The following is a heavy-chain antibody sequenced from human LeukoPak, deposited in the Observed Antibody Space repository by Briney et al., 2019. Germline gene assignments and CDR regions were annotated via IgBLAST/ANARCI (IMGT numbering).Heavy chain of an antibody. Sequence: ASVKVSCKASGYTFTSYDINWVRQAPGQGLEWMGWISGYNGNTNYAQKFLGRVSITADTSTSTAYMELRSLTSDDTAVYYCARSGRGTYYYFDLWGQGTLVTVSS. CDR2: ISGYNGNT. V-gene: IGHV1-18*01. CDR1: GYTFTSYD. J-gene: IGHJ4*02. D-gene: IGHD5-12*01. CDR3: ARSGRGTYYYFDL.